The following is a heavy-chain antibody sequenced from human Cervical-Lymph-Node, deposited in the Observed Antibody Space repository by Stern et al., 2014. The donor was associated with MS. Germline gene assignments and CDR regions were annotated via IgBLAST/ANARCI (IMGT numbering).Heavy chain of an antibody. CDR1: GFTFSSYG. CDR2: ISYDGNHK. Sequence: QVQLVQSGGAVVQPGRSLRLSCAASGFTFSSYGMPWVRQAPGKGLEWVTVISYDGNHKYYAASVKGRFTISRDNSKNTLHLQMNSVTPDDTAIYYCARDYEDTSMLFDHWGQGTLVTVSS. CDR3: ARDYEDTSMLFDH. V-gene: IGHV3-30*03. J-gene: IGHJ4*02. D-gene: IGHD2-8*01.